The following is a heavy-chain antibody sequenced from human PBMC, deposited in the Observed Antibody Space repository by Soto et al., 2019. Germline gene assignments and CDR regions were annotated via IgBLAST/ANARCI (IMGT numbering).Heavy chain of an antibody. D-gene: IGHD5-12*01. V-gene: IGHV1-2*04. J-gene: IGHJ6*02. CDR2: INPNSGGT. CDR1: GYTFTGYY. CDR3: ARESPINYYYYYGMDV. Sequence: ASVKVSCKASGYTFTGYYMHWVRQAPGQGLEWMGWINPNSGGTNYAQKFQGWVTMTRDTSISTAYMELSRLRSDDTAVYYCARESPINYYYYYGMDVWGQGTTVTVSS.